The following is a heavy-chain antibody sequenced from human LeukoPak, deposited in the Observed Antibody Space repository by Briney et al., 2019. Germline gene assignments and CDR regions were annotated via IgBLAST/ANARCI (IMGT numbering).Heavy chain of an antibody. CDR3: ARYPPGRGGLDI. CDR2: ISGSSSYM. D-gene: IGHD2-8*02. J-gene: IGHJ3*02. Sequence: GGSLRLSCAASGFTFSSYSMIWVRQAPGKGLEWLSSISGSSSYMYYADSVKGRFTISRDNAKNLLYVHMNSLRAEDTAVYYCARYPPGRGGLDIWGQGTMVTVSS. CDR1: GFTFSSYS. V-gene: IGHV3-21*01.